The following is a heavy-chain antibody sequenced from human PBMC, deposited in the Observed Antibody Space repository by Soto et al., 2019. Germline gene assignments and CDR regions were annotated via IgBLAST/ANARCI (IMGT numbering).Heavy chain of an antibody. V-gene: IGHV3-21*01. J-gene: IGHJ4*02. CDR2: ISSSSSYI. CDR3: ARPPNYYDSRGYYGY. D-gene: IGHD3-22*01. CDR1: GFTFSSYS. Sequence: GGSLRLSCAASGFTFSSYSMNWVRQAPGKGLEWVSSISSSSSYIYYADSVKGRFTISRDNAKNSLYLQMNSLRVEDTAVYYCARPPNYYDSRGYYGYWGQGTLVTVSS.